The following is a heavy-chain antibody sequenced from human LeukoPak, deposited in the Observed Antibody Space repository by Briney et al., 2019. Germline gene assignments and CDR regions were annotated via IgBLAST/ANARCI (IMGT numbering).Heavy chain of an antibody. D-gene: IGHD3-10*01. Sequence: ASVTVSCKSSVYTFTGYYMHWVRQAPAQGLAWVGWINPNSGGTNYAQKFQGRVTMTRDTSISTAYMELSRLRSDGTAVYYCARTLNYYGSGSYGDFDYWGQGTLVTVSS. CDR3: ARTLNYYGSGSYGDFDY. CDR2: INPNSGGT. J-gene: IGHJ4*02. V-gene: IGHV1-2*02. CDR1: VYTFTGYY.